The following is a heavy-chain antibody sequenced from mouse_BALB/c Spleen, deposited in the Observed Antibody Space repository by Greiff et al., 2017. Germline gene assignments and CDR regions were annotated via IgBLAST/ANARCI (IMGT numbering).Heavy chain of an antibody. CDR1: GFNIKDYY. Sequence: VHVKQSGAELVRPGALVKLSCKASGFNIKDYYMHWVKQRPEQGLEWIGWIDPENGNTIYDPKFQGKASITADTSSNTAYLQRSSLTSEDTAVYYCARKGYYRYAWFAYWGPGTLVTVSA. CDR3: ARKGYYRYAWFAY. V-gene: IGHV14-1*02. D-gene: IGHD2-14*01. CDR2: IDPENGNT. J-gene: IGHJ3*01.